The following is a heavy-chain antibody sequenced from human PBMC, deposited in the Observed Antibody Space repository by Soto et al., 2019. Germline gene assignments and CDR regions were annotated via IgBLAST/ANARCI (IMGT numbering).Heavy chain of an antibody. J-gene: IGHJ4*02. CDR2: IWYDGSNK. V-gene: IGHV3-33*01. CDR3: ARDGEVGTIFGVVNYFDY. D-gene: IGHD3-3*01. Sequence: TGGSLRLSCAASGFTFSSYGMHWVRQAPGKGLEWVAVIWYDGSNKYYADSVKGRFTISRDNSKNTLYLQMNSLRAEDTAVYYCARDGEVGTIFGVVNYFDYWGQGTLVTVSS. CDR1: GFTFSSYG.